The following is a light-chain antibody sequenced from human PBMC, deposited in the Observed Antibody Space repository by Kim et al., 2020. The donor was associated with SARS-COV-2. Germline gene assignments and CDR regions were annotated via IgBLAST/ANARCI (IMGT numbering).Light chain of an antibody. V-gene: IGLV1-47*01. CDR3: ASWDDSLSGPV. CDR2: TND. Sequence: QSVLTQPPSASGTPGQRVTISCSGSSSNIGSNSVYWYQQLPGMAPKLLIYTNDQRPSGVPDRFSGSKSGTSASLAISGLRSEDEGDYHCASWDDSLSGPVCGGGTQMSVL. J-gene: IGLJ2*01. CDR1: SSNIGSNS.